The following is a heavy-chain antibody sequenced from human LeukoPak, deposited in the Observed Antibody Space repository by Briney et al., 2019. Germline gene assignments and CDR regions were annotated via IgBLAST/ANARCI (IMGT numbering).Heavy chain of an antibody. V-gene: IGHV4-59*05. CDR2: MSYSGKI. CDR1: GFTFSSYT. J-gene: IGHJ5*02. CDR3: ARQWILQRGTNRFDP. D-gene: IGHD2-8*01. Sequence: GSLRLSCAASGFTFSSYTMNWVRQAPGKGLEWVGSMSYSGKIYLNLSLKSRVMISVDTFKNQFFLRLSSVSASDTAVYYCARQWILQRGTNRFDPWGQGTLVTVSS.